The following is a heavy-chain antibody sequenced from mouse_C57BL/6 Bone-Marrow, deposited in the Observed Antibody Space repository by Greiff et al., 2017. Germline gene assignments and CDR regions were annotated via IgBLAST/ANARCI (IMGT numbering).Heavy chain of an antibody. CDR1: GYTFTSYW. Sequence: QVQLQQSGAELAKPGASVKLSCKASGYTFTSYWMHWVKQRPGQGLEWIGYINPSSGYTKYNQKFKDKATLTADKSSSTAYMQLSSLTYEDSAVYYCDYGSGYPYWYFDVWGTGTTVTVSS. CDR2: INPSSGYT. J-gene: IGHJ1*03. V-gene: IGHV1-7*01. CDR3: DYGSGYPYWYFDV. D-gene: IGHD1-1*01.